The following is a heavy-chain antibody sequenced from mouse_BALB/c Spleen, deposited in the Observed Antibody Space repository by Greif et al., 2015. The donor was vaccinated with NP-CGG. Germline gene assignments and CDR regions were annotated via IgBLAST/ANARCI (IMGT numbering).Heavy chain of an antibody. Sequence: EVKVVESGGGLVKPGGSLKLSCAASGFTFSDYYMYWVRQTPEKRLEWVATISDGGSYTYYPDSVKGRFTISRDNAKNNLYLQMSSLKSEDTAMYYCARGGQLGLLYAMDYWGQGTSVTVSS. CDR2: ISDGGSYT. CDR3: ARGGQLGLLYAMDY. J-gene: IGHJ4*01. CDR1: GFTFSDYY. D-gene: IGHD3-1*01. V-gene: IGHV5-4*02.